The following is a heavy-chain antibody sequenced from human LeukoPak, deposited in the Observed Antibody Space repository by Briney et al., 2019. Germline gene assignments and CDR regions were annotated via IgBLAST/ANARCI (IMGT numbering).Heavy chain of an antibody. D-gene: IGHD6-13*01. V-gene: IGHV3-21*01. CDR3: AREISGPLAAAGGYYYYYMDI. Sequence: GGSLRLSCEASGFTFSTFAMIWVRQPPGKGLEWVSSISSSSSYIYYADSVKGRFTISRDNAKNSLYLQMNSLRAEDTAAYYCAREISGPLAAAGGYYYYYMDIWGKGTTVTISS. CDR1: GFTFSTFA. CDR2: ISSSSSYI. J-gene: IGHJ6*03.